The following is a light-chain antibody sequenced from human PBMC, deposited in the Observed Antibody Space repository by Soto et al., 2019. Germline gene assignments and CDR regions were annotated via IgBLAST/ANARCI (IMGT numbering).Light chain of an antibody. CDR1: QSISSW. Sequence: DIPMTQSPSTLSASVGDRVTITCRASQSISSWLAWFQQKPGKAPKLLMYDASSLESGVPSRFSGSGSGTEFTLTIISRQHPDFATYYYQQHNNYSGTFGQGTKVDI. CDR2: DAS. CDR3: QQHNNYSGT. J-gene: IGKJ1*01. V-gene: IGKV1-5*01.